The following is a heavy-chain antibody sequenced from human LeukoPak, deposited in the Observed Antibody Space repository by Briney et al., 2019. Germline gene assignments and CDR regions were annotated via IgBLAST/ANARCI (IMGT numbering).Heavy chain of an antibody. D-gene: IGHD3-10*01. Sequence: GGSLRLSCAASGFTFNNFAMTWVRQAPWKGLEWVSTISGSGGSTYYADSVKGRFTISRDNSKNTLYLQMKSLRAEDSAVYYCAKDPSIYGPYWPFDLWGRGTLVTVSS. CDR2: ISGSGGST. V-gene: IGHV3-23*01. CDR3: AKDPSIYGPYWPFDL. J-gene: IGHJ2*01. CDR1: GFTFNNFA.